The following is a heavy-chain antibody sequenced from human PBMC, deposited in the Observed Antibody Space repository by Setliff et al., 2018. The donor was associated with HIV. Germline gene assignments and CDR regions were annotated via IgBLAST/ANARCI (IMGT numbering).Heavy chain of an antibody. CDR3: ARGVRDNSGWSSYYFDY. CDR2: IYTSGIT. CDR1: GGSISSYY. V-gene: IGHV4-4*07. D-gene: IGHD6-19*01. J-gene: IGHJ4*02. Sequence: LSLTCTVSGGSISSYYWSWIRQPAGKGLEWIGRIYTSGITNYNPSLKSRVTISVDTSKNQFSLRLTSVTAADTAVYYCARGVRDNSGWSSYYFDYWGQGTLVTVSS.